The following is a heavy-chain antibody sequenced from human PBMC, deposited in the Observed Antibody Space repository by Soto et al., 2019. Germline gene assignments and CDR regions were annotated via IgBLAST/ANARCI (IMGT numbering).Heavy chain of an antibody. J-gene: IGHJ4*02. CDR1: GGSISSSNW. Sequence: SETLSLTCAVSGGSISSSNWWSWVRQPPGKGLEWIGEIYHSGSTNYNPSLKSRVTISVDTSKNQFSLKLSSVTAADTAVYYCARGRFGELCPFDYWGQGTLVTVSS. CDR3: ARGRFGELCPFDY. CDR2: IYHSGST. D-gene: IGHD3-10*01. V-gene: IGHV4-4*02.